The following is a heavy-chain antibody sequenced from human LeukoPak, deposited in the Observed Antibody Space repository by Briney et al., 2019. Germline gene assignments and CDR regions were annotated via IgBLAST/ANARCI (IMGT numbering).Heavy chain of an antibody. CDR2: IYTSGTT. J-gene: IGHJ6*03. V-gene: IGHV4-4*07. Sequence: TSETLSLTCTVSGDSISSSYWTWIRQPAGKGLEWIGRIYTSGTTNYNPSLKSRVTMSLDTSKNQLSLKLSSVTAADTAVYYCARETYGSGSYYYYYFCMDVWGKGTTVTIS. CDR1: GDSISSSY. D-gene: IGHD3-10*01. CDR3: ARETYGSGSYYYYYFCMDV.